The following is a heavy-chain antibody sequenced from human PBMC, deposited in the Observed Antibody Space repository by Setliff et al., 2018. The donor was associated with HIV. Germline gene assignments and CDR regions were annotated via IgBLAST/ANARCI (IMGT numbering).Heavy chain of an antibody. CDR2: IYSGGST. Sequence: GGSLRLSCAASGFTVSSNYMSWVRQAPGKGLEWVSVIYSGGSTYYADSVKGRFTISRDNSKNTLYLQMNSLRAEDTAVYYCARDETSFGEPVNAFDIWGQGTMVTV. D-gene: IGHD3-10*01. J-gene: IGHJ3*02. V-gene: IGHV3-53*01. CDR3: ARDETSFGEPVNAFDI. CDR1: GFTVSSNY.